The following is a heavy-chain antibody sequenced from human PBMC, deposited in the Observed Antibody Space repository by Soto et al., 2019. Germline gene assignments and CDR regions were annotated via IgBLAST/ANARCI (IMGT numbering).Heavy chain of an antibody. J-gene: IGHJ4*02. V-gene: IGHV4-59*08. CDR2: IYYSGST. D-gene: IGHD1-1*01. CDR1: GGSISSYY. CDR3: ARRYGYSFDY. Sequence: SETLSLTCTVSGGSISSYYWSWIRQPPGKGLEWIGYIYYSGSTNYNPSLKSRVTISVDTSKNQFSLKLSSVTAAETAVYYCARRYGYSFDYWGQGTLVTVSS.